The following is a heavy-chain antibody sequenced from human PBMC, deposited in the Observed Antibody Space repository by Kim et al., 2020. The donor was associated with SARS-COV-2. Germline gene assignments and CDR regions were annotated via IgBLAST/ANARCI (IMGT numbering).Heavy chain of an antibody. CDR1: GFTFSDYY. D-gene: IGHD3-22*01. V-gene: IGHV3-11*06. J-gene: IGHJ4*02. Sequence: GGSLRLSCAASGFTFSDYYMSWIRQAPGKGLEWVSYISSSSSYTNYADSVKGRFTISRDNAKNSLYLQMNSLRAEDTAVYYCARDSAGDYYDSSGYYYWGQGTLVTVSS. CDR2: ISSSSSYT. CDR3: ARDSAGDYYDSSGYYY.